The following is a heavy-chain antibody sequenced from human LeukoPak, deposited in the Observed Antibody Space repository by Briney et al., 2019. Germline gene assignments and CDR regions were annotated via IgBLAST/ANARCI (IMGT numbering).Heavy chain of an antibody. CDR3: ARAGRQLVPFGY. V-gene: IGHV3-21*01. CDR1: GFTFSSYS. D-gene: IGHD6-13*01. J-gene: IGHJ4*02. Sequence: PGGSLRLSCAASGFTFSSYSMNWVRQAPGKGLEWVSSISNSSSYIYYADSVKGRFTISRDNAKNSLYLQMNSLRAEDTAVYYCARAGRQLVPFGYWGQGTLVTVSS. CDR2: ISNSSSYI.